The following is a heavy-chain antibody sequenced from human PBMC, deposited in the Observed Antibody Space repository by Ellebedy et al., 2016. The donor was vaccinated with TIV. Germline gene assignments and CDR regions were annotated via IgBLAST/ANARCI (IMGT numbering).Heavy chain of an antibody. J-gene: IGHJ4*02. CDR1: GFTFVSHA. V-gene: IGHV3-23*01. Sequence: GESLKISXEVSGFTFVSHAMSWVRQAPGKGLEWVAGISGSGANTNYADSVKGRFIISRDNSRNTLHLQMTTLRPEDTAVYYCVKDNGFTISGVFDYWGQGTPVTVSS. D-gene: IGHD3-3*01. CDR2: ISGSGANT. CDR3: VKDNGFTISGVFDY.